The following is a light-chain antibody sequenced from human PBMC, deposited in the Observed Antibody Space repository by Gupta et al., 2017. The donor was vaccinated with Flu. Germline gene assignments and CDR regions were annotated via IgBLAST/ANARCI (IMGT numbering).Light chain of an antibody. V-gene: IGLV2-14*01. CDR3: SSYASSFSRV. Sequence: QSALTQPASVSGSPGQSITISCTGTRSDVGGYNYVSWYQQYPGKAPKLLIYEVSHRPSGISYRFSGSTSGNTASLTISGLQADDEADYFCSSYASSFSRVFGAGTKVTVL. CDR2: EVS. CDR1: RSDVGGYNY. J-gene: IGLJ3*02.